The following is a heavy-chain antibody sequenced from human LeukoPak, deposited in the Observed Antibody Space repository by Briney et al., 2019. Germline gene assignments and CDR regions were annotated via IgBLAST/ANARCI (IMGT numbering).Heavy chain of an antibody. CDR3: ARRWPGFDY. CDR2: ISYDGSNK. J-gene: IGHJ4*02. Sequence: GRSLRLSCAASGFTFSSYAMHWVRQAPGKGLEWVAVISYDGSNKYYADSVKGRFTISRDNSKNTLYLQMNSLRAEDTAVYYCARRWPGFDYWGQGTLVTVSS. D-gene: IGHD5-24*01. V-gene: IGHV3-30*04. CDR1: GFTFSSYA.